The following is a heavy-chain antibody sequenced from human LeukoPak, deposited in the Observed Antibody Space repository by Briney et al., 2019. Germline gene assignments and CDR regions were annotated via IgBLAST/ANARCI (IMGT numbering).Heavy chain of an antibody. CDR1: GFTFTTSA. V-gene: IGHV3-48*01. D-gene: IGHD1-1*01. J-gene: IGHJ4*02. CDR3: AREFFTS. CDR2: ISSGSGGII. Sequence: GGSLRLSCATSGFTFTTSAMKWIRQAPGKGLEWVSFISSGSGGIIHYAGSVKGRFTISRDNAKDSLYLQMNSLRADDTAAYYCAREFFTSWGQGTLVTVSS.